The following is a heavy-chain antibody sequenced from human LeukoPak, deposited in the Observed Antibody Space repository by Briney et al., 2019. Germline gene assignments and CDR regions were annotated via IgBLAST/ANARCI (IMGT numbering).Heavy chain of an antibody. CDR2: ISYDGSYK. V-gene: IGHV3-30*04. D-gene: IGHD1-26*01. Sequence: GGFLRLSCAASGFTFSSYAIHWVRQAPGKGPDWVALISYDGSYKYYADSVKGRFTISRDDSKNTLYLQMNSLRSDDTAVYYCARAQHRGWGFDYWGQGTLVTVSS. CDR1: GFTFSSYA. CDR3: ARAQHRGWGFDY. J-gene: IGHJ4*02.